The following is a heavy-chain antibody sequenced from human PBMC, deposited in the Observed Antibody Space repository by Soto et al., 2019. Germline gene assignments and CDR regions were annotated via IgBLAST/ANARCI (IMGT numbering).Heavy chain of an antibody. D-gene: IGHD3-10*01. CDR2: IYYTGST. J-gene: IGHJ6*02. CDR3: AKYYFGSGSYNGYYGMDV. V-gene: IGHV4-39*01. Sequence: PSETLSLTCTVSGGSISSSYYWGWIRQPPGKGLEWIGSIYYTGSTYYNPSLKSRVTISVDTSKNQFSLKLSSVTAADTAIYYCAKYYFGSGSYNGYYGMDVWGQGTTVTVSS. CDR1: GGSISSSYY.